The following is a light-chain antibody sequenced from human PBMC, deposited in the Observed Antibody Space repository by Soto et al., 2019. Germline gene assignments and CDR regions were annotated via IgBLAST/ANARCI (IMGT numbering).Light chain of an antibody. CDR3: SSYTTSETRV. V-gene: IGLV2-14*03. CDR1: SSDVGSYNY. CDR2: DVS. J-gene: IGLJ1*01. Sequence: QCVLTQPASVSGSPGQSITISCTGTSSDVGSYNYVSWYQHHPGKVPKLMIYDVSSRPSGASNRFSGSKSGNTASLTISGLQTEDEADYYCSSYTTSETRVFGTGTKVTVL.